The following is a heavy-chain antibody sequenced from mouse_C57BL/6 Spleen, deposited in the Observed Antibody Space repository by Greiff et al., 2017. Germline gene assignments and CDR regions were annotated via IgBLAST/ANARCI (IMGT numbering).Heavy chain of an antibody. Sequence: EVQGVESGGGLVKPGGSLKLSCTASGFTFSDYGMHWVRQAPEKGLEWVAYISSGSSTRFYADTVKGRFTISRDNAKNTLFMQITSLRSEDTAMYYCANLLGGNYWGQGTTLTVSS. J-gene: IGHJ2*01. CDR2: ISSGSSTR. V-gene: IGHV5-17*01. CDR3: ANLLGGNY. CDR1: GFTFSDYG. D-gene: IGHD4-1*01.